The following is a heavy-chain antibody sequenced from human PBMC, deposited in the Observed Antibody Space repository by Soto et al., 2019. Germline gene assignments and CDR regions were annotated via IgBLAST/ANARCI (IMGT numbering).Heavy chain of an antibody. CDR1: GGSFSGYY. J-gene: IGHJ4*02. CDR3: ARARDYDIRYFEY. Sequence: SETLSLTCSVYGGSFSGYYWSWIRQPPGKGLEWIGEINHSGGTNYNPSLKSRVTISVDTSKNQFSLKLSSVTAADTAVYYCARARDYDIRYFEYWGQGTLVTVSS. D-gene: IGHD3-9*01. V-gene: IGHV4-34*01. CDR2: INHSGGT.